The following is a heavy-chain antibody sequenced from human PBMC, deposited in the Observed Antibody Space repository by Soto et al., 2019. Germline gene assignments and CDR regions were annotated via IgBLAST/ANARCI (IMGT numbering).Heavy chain of an antibody. CDR3: ARLPAGRTAGN. J-gene: IGHJ4*02. V-gene: IGHV4-30-4*01. CDR1: GGSISRGNYY. Sequence: QVLLQESGPRLVKPSQTLSLTCTVSGGSISRGNYYWSWIRQPLGKGLEWIGNIYHSGSTFYNPSLKSQITISIDTSKNQFSLRMTSVAAADTAIYYCARLPAGRTAGNWGQGTLVTVSS. D-gene: IGHD6-13*01. CDR2: IYHSGST.